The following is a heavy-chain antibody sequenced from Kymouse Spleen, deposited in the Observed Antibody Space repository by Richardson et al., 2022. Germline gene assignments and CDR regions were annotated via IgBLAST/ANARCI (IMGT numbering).Heavy chain of an antibody. V-gene: IGHV1-2*04. CDR3: ARVTMVRGVITLTLTT. D-gene: IGHD3-10*01. CDR1: GYTFTGYY. CDR2: INPNSGGT. Sequence: QVQLVQSGAEVKKPGASVKVSCKASGYTFTGYYMHWVRQAPGQGLEWMGWINPNSGGTNYAQKFQGWVTMTRDTSISTAYMELSRLRSDDTAVYYCARVTMVRGVITLTLTTGAREPWSPSPQ. J-gene: IGHJ4*02.